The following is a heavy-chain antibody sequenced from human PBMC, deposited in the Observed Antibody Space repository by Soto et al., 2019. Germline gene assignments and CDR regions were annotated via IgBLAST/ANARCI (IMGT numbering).Heavy chain of an antibody. D-gene: IGHD5-18*01. V-gene: IGHV3-33*01. CDR1: GFTFSSYG. Sequence: GGSLRLSCAASGFTFSSYGMHWVRQAPGKGLEWVAVIWYDGSNKYYADSVKGRFTISRDNSKNTLYLQMNSLRAEDTAVYYCARSKKTRIQLSVCFDYWGQGTLVTVSS. CDR3: ARSKKTRIQLSVCFDY. J-gene: IGHJ4*02. CDR2: IWYDGSNK.